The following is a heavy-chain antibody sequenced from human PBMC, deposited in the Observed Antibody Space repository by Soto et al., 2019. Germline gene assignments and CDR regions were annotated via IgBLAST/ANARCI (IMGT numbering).Heavy chain of an antibody. V-gene: IGHV1-69*01. CDR1: GGTFSSYA. CDR3: ARAQTVWSGYYCAFDI. J-gene: IGHJ3*02. CDR2: IIPIFGTA. Sequence: QVQLVQSGAEVKKPGSSVKVSCKASGGTFSSYAISGVRKAPGQGLERMGGIIPIFGTANYEQKFQGRVTITADESKSTAYMELSSLRAEDTAVYYCARAQTVWSGYYCAFDIWGQGTMVTVSS. D-gene: IGHD3-3*01.